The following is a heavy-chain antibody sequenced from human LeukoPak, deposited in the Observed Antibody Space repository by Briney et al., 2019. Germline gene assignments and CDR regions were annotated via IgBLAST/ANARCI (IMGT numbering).Heavy chain of an antibody. CDR2: IYYSGST. Sequence: PETLSLTCTVSCGSISSYYWSWIRQPPGKGLEWIGYIYYSGSTNYNPSLKSRVTISVDTSKNQFSLKLSSVTAADTAVYYCARVVGYGSGSYRTEYFQHWGQGTLVTVSS. J-gene: IGHJ1*01. D-gene: IGHD3-10*01. V-gene: IGHV4-59*01. CDR3: ARVVGYGSGSYRTEYFQH. CDR1: CGSISSYY.